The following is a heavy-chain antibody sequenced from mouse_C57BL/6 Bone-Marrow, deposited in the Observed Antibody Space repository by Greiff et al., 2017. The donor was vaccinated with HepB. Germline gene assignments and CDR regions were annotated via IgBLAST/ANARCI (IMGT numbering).Heavy chain of an antibody. CDR3: TTDYGSSFWYFDV. CDR2: IDPENGDT. Sequence: EVQRVESGAELVRPGASVKLSCTASGFNIKDDYMHWVKQRPEQGLEWIGWIDPENGDTEYASKFQGKATITADTSSNTAYLQLSSLTSEDTAVYYCTTDYGSSFWYFDVWGTGTTVTVSS. V-gene: IGHV14-4*01. CDR1: GFNIKDDY. D-gene: IGHD1-1*01. J-gene: IGHJ1*03.